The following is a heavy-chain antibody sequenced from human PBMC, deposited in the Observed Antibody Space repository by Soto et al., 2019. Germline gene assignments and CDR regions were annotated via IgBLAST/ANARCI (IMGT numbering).Heavy chain of an antibody. CDR3: ARLYSTSSVSRWFDP. Sequence: ESGGGSVQPGGSLRLSCSASGFIFRTFSMNWVRQAPGKGLEWISYISSGSNIIYYADSVKGRFTISRDNAENSLYLQMNSLRDEDTAVYYCARLYSTSSVSRWFDPWGQGTLVTVSS. D-gene: IGHD6-6*01. V-gene: IGHV3-48*02. CDR1: GFIFRTFS. CDR2: ISSGSNII. J-gene: IGHJ5*02.